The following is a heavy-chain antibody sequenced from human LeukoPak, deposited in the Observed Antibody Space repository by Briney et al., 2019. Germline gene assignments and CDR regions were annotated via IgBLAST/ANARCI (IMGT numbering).Heavy chain of an antibody. V-gene: IGHV3-21*01. CDR2: ISSSSSYI. CDR1: GFTFSSYS. J-gene: IGHJ4*02. D-gene: IGHD6-13*01. CDR3: ARDVAAAGTAPYY. Sequence: GGSLRLSCAASGFTFSSYSMNWVRQAPGKGLEWVSSISSSSSYIYYADSVKGRFTISRDNAKNSLYLQMNSLRAEDTAVYYCARDVAAAGTAPYYWGQGTLVTVSS.